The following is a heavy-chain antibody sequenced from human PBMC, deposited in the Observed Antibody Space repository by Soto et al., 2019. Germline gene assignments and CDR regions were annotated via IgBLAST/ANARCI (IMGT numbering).Heavy chain of an antibody. CDR1: GGSISSGDYY. Sequence: QVQLQESGPGLVKPSQTLSLTCTVSGGSISSGDYYWSWIRQHPGKGLEWIGYIYYSGSTYYNPSRQSRATISVDTSKNQSSLKLSSVTAADTAVYYCAREAIYGEYDGEGLTSDWGQGNLVTVSS. D-gene: IGHD4-17*01. CDR3: AREAIYGEYDGEGLTSD. V-gene: IGHV4-31*03. J-gene: IGHJ4*02. CDR2: IYYSGST.